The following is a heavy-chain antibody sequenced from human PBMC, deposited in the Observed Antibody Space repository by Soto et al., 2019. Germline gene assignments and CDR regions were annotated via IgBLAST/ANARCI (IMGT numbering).Heavy chain of an antibody. CDR1: GFTFSSYG. CDR3: AKAHLIAARPYFDY. V-gene: IGHV3-30*18. D-gene: IGHD6-6*01. CDR2: ISYDGSNK. Sequence: AGGSLRLSCAASGFTFSSYGMHWVRQAPGKGLEWVAVISYDGSNKYYADSVKGRFTISRDNSKNTLYLQMNSLRAEDTAVYYCAKAHLIAARPYFDYWGQGTLVTVSS. J-gene: IGHJ4*02.